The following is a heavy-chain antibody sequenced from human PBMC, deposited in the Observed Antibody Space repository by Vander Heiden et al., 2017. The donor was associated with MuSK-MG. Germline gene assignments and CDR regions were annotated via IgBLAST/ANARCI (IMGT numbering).Heavy chain of an antibody. CDR2: IYWDDDK. CDR3: AHSPNLEDGYNFCIPLGDYFDY. Sequence: QITLKESGPTLVKPTQTLTLTCTFSGFSLSTSGVGVGWIRQPPGKALEWLALIYWDDDKRYSPSLKSRLTITKDTSKNQVVLTMTNMDPVDTATYYCAHSPNLEDGYNFCIPLGDYFDYWGQGTLVTVSS. CDR1: GFSLSTSGVG. J-gene: IGHJ4*02. V-gene: IGHV2-5*02. D-gene: IGHD5-12*01.